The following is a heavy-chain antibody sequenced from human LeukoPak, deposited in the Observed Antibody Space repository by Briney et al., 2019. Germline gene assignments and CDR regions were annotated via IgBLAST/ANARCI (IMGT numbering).Heavy chain of an antibody. Sequence: GGSLRLSCAASGFSVRDFWMAWVRQAPGKGLEWVAHIKEDRTADYYVDSVKGRFSISKDDGKNSLHLQMNSLRVEDTAVYYCVRGGWELDYWGQGTLVTVST. CDR1: GFSVRDFW. CDR3: VRGGWELDY. CDR2: IKEDRTAD. V-gene: IGHV3-7*01. D-gene: IGHD1-1*01. J-gene: IGHJ4*02.